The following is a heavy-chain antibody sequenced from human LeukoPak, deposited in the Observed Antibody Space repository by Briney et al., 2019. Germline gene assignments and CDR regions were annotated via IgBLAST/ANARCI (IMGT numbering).Heavy chain of an antibody. Sequence: GGSLRLSCAASGFTFSNYWMTWVRQAPGKGLEWISLISGSATITYYADSVKGRFTISRDNSKNTIYLHLNSLRAEDTAVYYCSRESGSGITQGYFQYLGQGTLVTVSS. V-gene: IGHV3-23*01. J-gene: IGHJ1*01. CDR1: GFTFSNYW. CDR2: ISGSATIT. CDR3: SRESGSGITQGYFQY. D-gene: IGHD6-19*01.